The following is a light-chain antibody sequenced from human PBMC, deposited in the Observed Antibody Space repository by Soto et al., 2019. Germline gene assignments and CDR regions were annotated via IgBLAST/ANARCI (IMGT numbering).Light chain of an antibody. CDR2: EGS. J-gene: IGLJ1*01. CDR3: SSYTSSSNYV. Sequence: QSVLTQPASVSGSPGQSITISCTGTYSDVGSYNLVSWYQHHPGKAPKLIIYEGSKRPSGVANRFSGSKSGNTASLTISGLRAEDEADYYCSSYTSSSNYVFGTGTKLTVL. CDR1: YSDVGSYNL. V-gene: IGLV2-14*02.